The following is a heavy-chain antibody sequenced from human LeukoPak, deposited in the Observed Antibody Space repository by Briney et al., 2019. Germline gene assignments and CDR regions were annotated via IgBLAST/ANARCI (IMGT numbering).Heavy chain of an antibody. J-gene: IGHJ4*02. D-gene: IGHD4-17*01. V-gene: IGHV1-18*01. CDR2: ISAYNGNT. CDR3: ARSQTTVTTSPGY. CDR1: GYTFTSYG. Sequence: ASVKVSCKASGYTFTSYGISWVRQAPGQGLEWMGWISAYNGNTNYAQKLQGRVTMTTDPSTSTAYMEPRSLRSDDTAVYYCARSQTTVTTSPGYWGQGTLVTVSS.